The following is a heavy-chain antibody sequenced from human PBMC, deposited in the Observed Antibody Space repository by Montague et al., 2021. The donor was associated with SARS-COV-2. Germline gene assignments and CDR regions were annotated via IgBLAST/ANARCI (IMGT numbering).Heavy chain of an antibody. J-gene: IGHJ5*01. CDR3: ARQDAWAYCGDECYRGWFDS. V-gene: IGHV4-59*01. CDR2: IFYNGST. Sequence: SETLSLTCTVSFGSISTYYWSWIRQPPGKGLEWIGFIFYNGSTKYNPSLKRRVSISLDTSKNQSSLKLSSVTAADTAVYYCARQDAWAYCGDECYRGWFDSWGQGTLVTVSS. CDR1: FGSISTYY. D-gene: IGHD2-21*01.